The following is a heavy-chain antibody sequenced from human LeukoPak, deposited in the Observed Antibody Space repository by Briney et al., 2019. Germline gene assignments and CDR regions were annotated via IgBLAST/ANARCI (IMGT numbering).Heavy chain of an antibody. CDR1: GFTFSSYA. Sequence: PGGSLRLSCAASGFTFSSYAMSWVRQAPGKGLEWVVSINPDGSEKYSVDSVEGRFTISRDNAKNSLFLQMNSLRAEDTAVYYCARDRGYSSFDYWGQGTLVTVSS. V-gene: IGHV3-7*01. J-gene: IGHJ4*02. D-gene: IGHD6-19*01. CDR3: ARDRGYSSFDY. CDR2: INPDGSEK.